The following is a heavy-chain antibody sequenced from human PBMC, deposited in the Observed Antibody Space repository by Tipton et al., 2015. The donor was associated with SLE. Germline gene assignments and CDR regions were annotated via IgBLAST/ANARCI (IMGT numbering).Heavy chain of an antibody. CDR3: ARRGEYGSSWYPRYYYFMDV. D-gene: IGHD6-13*01. CDR2: INHSGST. J-gene: IGHJ6*03. Sequence: TLSLTCALYGGSFSGYYWSWIRQPPGKGLEWIGEINHSGSTNCNPSLKSRVTISVDTSKNQFSLKLSSVTAADTAVYYCARRGEYGSSWYPRYYYFMDVWGKGTTVTVSS. V-gene: IGHV4-34*01. CDR1: GGSFSGYY.